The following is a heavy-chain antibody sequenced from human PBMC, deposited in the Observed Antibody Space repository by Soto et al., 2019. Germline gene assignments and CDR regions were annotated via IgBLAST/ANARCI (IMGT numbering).Heavy chain of an antibody. V-gene: IGHV3-30-3*01. J-gene: IGHJ3*01. D-gene: IGHD6-19*01. CDR2: ISYDGSNK. CDR1: GVTFRSYA. Sequence: GGSLRLSCAASGVTFRSYAMDGVRKAPGKGLEWVAVISYDGSNKYYADSVKGRFTISRDNSKNTMYLQMNSLRAEDTAVYYSARVGGGYHFFSSGWYPTSVLAVWGQGTMVPVSS. CDR3: ARVGGGYHFFSSGWYPTSVLAV.